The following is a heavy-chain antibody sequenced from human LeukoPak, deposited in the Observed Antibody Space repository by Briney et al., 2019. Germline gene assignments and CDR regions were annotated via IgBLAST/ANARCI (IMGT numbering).Heavy chain of an antibody. D-gene: IGHD3-10*01. J-gene: IGHJ3*02. Sequence: ASVKVSCKASGYTFTGYYMHWVRQAPGQGLEWMGRINPNSGGTNYARKFQGRVTMTRDTSISTAYMELSRLRSDDTAVYYCARPRSMVRGGKNDAFDIWGQGTMVTVSS. CDR3: ARPRSMVRGGKNDAFDI. V-gene: IGHV1-2*06. CDR2: INPNSGGT. CDR1: GYTFTGYY.